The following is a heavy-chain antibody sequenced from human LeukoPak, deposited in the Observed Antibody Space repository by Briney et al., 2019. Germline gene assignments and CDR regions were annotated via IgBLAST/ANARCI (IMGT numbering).Heavy chain of an antibody. CDR3: ARFYGDYAAFDY. CDR1: GFTFSSHG. D-gene: IGHD4-17*01. Sequence: PGGTLRVSCAASGFTFSSHGMNWVRQAPGKGLEWVSGISPSGDILYYADSVKGQFTISRDNSKNTVYLQMNSLRAEDTAVYYCARFYGDYAAFDYWGQGTLVTVSS. J-gene: IGHJ4*02. CDR2: ISPSGDIL. V-gene: IGHV3-23*01.